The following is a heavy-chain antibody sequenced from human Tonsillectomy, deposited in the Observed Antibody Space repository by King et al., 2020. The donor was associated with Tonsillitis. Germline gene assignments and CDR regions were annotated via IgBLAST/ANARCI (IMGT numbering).Heavy chain of an antibody. CDR1: GLTFIHGW. J-gene: IGHJ6*02. Sequence: VQLVESGGDLVKPGESLRLSCAASGLTFIHGWMSWVRQAPGKGLEWVARIKGEKYGGATDYAAPVKGRFAISRDDSKNTVYLQMDSLKAEDTAVYYCTLDQGGNLYYGMNVWGQGTTVTVSS. V-gene: IGHV3-15*01. CDR2: IKGEKYGGAT. CDR3: TLDQGGNLYYGMNV. D-gene: IGHD1-14*01.